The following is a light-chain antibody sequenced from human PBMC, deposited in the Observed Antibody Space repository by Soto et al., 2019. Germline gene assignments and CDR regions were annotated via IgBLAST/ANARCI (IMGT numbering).Light chain of an antibody. CDR3: AAWDDNLSALR. V-gene: IGLV1-47*01. J-gene: IGLJ2*01. CDR2: RNN. Sequence: QSVLTQPPSASATLGQRVTISCSGSRANIGSNYVFWYQHLQGTAPKLLIYRNNQWPSGVPDRFSGSKSGTSASLAISGLRSEDEADYYCAAWDDNLSALRFGGGTKLTVL. CDR1: RANIGSNY.